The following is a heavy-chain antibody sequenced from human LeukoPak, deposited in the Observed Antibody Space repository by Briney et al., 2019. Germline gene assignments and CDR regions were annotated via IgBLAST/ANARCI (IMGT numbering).Heavy chain of an antibody. CDR3: ARGLGDSGRDGYNSGVVAFDI. V-gene: IGHV4-34*01. J-gene: IGHJ3*02. D-gene: IGHD5-24*01. Sequence: SETLSLTCAVYGGSFSGYYSSWIRQPPGKGLEWIGEINHSGSTNYNPSLKSRVTISVDTSKNQFSLKLSSVTAADTAVYYCARGLGDSGRDGYNSGVVAFDIWGQGTMVTVSS. CDR2: INHSGST. CDR1: GGSFSGYY.